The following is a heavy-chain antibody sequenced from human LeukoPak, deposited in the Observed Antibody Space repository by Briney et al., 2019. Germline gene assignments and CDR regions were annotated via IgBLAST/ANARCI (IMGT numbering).Heavy chain of an antibody. CDR2: INHSGST. V-gene: IGHV4-34*01. D-gene: IGHD6-19*01. CDR3: AGAVAGGGYYFDY. CDR1: GGSFSGYY. J-gene: IGHJ4*02. Sequence: PSETLSLTCAVYGGSFSGYYWSWIRQPPGKGLEWIGEINHSGSTNYNPSLKSRVTMSVDTSKNQFSLKLSSVTAADTAVYYCAGAVAGGGYYFDYWGQGTLVTVSS.